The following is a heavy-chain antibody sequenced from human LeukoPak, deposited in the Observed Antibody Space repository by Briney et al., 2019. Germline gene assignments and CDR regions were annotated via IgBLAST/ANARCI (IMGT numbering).Heavy chain of an antibody. J-gene: IGHJ5*02. CDR1: GGTFSSYA. V-gene: IGHV1-69*13. Sequence: GASVKVSCKASGGTFSSYAISWVRQAPGQGLEWMGGIIPIFGTANYAQKFQGRVTITADESTSTAYMELSSLRSDDTAVYYCARDRESYMYYYDSSGRNWFDPWGQGTLVTVSS. D-gene: IGHD3-22*01. CDR3: ARDRESYMYYYDSSGRNWFDP. CDR2: IIPIFGTA.